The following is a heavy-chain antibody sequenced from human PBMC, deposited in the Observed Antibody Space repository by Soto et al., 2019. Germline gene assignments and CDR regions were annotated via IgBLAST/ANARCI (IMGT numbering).Heavy chain of an antibody. D-gene: IGHD5-12*01. CDR1: GYSFTSYW. V-gene: IGHV5-10-1*01. CDR2: SDPSDSYT. J-gene: IGHJ6*02. Sequence: PGESLKISCKGSGYSFTSYWISWVRQMPGKGLEWMGRSDPSDSYTNYSPSFQGHVTISADKSISTAYLQWSSLTASDTAMYYCARLENSGYAIYYYYYGMDVWGQGTTVTVPS. CDR3: ARLENSGYAIYYYYYGMDV.